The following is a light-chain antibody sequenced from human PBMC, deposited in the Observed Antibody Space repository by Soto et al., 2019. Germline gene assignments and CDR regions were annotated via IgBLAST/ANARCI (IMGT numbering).Light chain of an antibody. CDR1: QDLSNH. CDR3: QQYDPLPIP. J-gene: IGKJ5*01. V-gene: IGKV1-33*01. Sequence: DIQMTQSPSSLSASVGDRVTITCQASQDLSNHLNWYQQKPGKAPKLLIYDASNLETGVPSRFSGSVSGTDFTFNISSLQPEDIATYSCQQYDPLPIPFGQGTRLEIK. CDR2: DAS.